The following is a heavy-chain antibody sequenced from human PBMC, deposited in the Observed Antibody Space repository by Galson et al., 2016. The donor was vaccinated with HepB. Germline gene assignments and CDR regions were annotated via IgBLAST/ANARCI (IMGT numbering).Heavy chain of an antibody. CDR2: IYYTGST. J-gene: IGHJ5*02. D-gene: IGHD3-10*01. CDR1: GGSVSSGSFY. Sequence: SETLSLTCTVSGGSVSSGSFYWSWIRQPPGKGLEWIGYIYYTGSTNYNPPLKSRVSISAETSKNQFSPKLSSVTAADTAVYYCARVKRWGSGTPIDPWGQGTLVTVSS. CDR3: ARVKRWGSGTPIDP. V-gene: IGHV4-61*01.